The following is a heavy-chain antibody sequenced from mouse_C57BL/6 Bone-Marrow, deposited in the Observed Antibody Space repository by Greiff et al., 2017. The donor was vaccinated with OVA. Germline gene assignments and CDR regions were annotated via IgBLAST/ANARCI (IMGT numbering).Heavy chain of an antibody. D-gene: IGHD2-4*01. CDR1: GFNIKDDY. Sequence: EVKVVESGAELVRPGASVKLSCTASGFNIKDDYMHWVKQRPEQGLEWIGWIDPENGDTEYASKFQGKATITADTSSNTAYLQLSSLTSEDTAVYYCTTYDYDDGFDYWGQGTTLTVSS. V-gene: IGHV14-4*01. CDR2: IDPENGDT. J-gene: IGHJ2*01. CDR3: TTYDYDDGFDY.